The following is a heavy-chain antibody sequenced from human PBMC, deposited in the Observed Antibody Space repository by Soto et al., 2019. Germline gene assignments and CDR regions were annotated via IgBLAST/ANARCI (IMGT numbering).Heavy chain of an antibody. V-gene: IGHV4-30-2*01. D-gene: IGHD5-12*01. J-gene: IGHJ4*02. CDR2: IYHSGST. CDR3: AAGGGLPRYY. Sequence: QLQLQESGSGLVKPSQTLSLTCAVSGGSISSGGYSWSWIRQPPGKGLEWIGYIYHSGSTYCNPSLRRRVTRAGDRADIQFPLELSAVTAADTAAYHCAAGGGLPRYYWCQGTLVTVSS. CDR1: GGSISSGGYS.